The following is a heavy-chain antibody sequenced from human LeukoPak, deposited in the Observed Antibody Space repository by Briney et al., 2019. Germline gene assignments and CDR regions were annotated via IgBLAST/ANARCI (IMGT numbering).Heavy chain of an antibody. CDR2: IYYGGST. D-gene: IGHD3-10*01. V-gene: IGHV4-61*01. Sequence: SETLSLTCTVSGGSNSSSSYYWRWIPQPPAKGLEWIGNIYYGGSTNYNPSLKSRVTISVDPSKNQFSLKLSSVTAADTAVYYCARQLGGSGSYGGYYFDYWGQGTLVTVSS. CDR1: GGSNSSSSYY. J-gene: IGHJ4*02. CDR3: ARQLGGSGSYGGYYFDY.